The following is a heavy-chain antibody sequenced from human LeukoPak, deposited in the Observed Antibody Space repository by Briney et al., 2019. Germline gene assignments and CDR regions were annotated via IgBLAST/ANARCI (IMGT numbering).Heavy chain of an antibody. D-gene: IGHD6-13*01. J-gene: IGHJ5*02. CDR3: ARRFSSSWGNWFDP. CDR1: GGSFSGYY. CDR2: INHSRST. Sequence: SETLSLTCAVYGGSFSGYYWSWIRQPPGKGLEWIGEINHSRSTNYNPSLKSRVTISVDTSKNQFSLKLSSVTAADTAVYYCARRFSSSWGNWFDPWGQGTLVTVSS. V-gene: IGHV4-34*01.